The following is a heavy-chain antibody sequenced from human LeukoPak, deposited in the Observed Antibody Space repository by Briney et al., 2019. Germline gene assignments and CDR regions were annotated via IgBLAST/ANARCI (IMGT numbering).Heavy chain of an antibody. CDR1: GYSENFYG. CDR3: AREAYGSGSFRTDYYYMDV. Sequence: GASVKVSCKTSGYSENFYGITWVRQVAGQGLEWMGWISAQHGQTEYAPNSQDRVTMTTDTYTNTAYMELRSLRSDDTAVYYCAREAYGSGSFRTDYYYMDVWGKGTTVTISS. J-gene: IGHJ6*03. CDR2: ISAQHGQT. V-gene: IGHV1-18*01. D-gene: IGHD3-10*01.